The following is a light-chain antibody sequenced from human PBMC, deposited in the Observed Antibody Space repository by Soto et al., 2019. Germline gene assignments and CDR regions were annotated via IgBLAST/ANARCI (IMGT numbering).Light chain of an antibody. V-gene: IGKV1-39*01. CDR1: RTIYSY. Sequence: DIKMTQSPSSLSASVGDRVTITCRASRTIYSYLNSYQQKPGKAPKHLIYNASSLQSGVLSRFSGSGSGTDFTLTISSLQPEDFATYYCQQSYTTPPTFGQGTKVEIK. CDR2: NAS. CDR3: QQSYTTPPT. J-gene: IGKJ1*01.